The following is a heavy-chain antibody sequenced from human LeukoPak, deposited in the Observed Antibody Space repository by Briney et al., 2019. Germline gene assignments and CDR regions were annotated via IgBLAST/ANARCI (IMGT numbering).Heavy chain of an antibody. D-gene: IGHD5-24*01. Sequence: PGRSLRLSCAASGFTFSSYWMHWVRQAPGKGLVWVSRINSDGSSTSYADSVKGRFTISRDNAKNTLYLQMNSLRAEDTAVYYCASGRDGYNWVGYWGQGTLVTVSS. CDR3: ASGRDGYNWVGY. J-gene: IGHJ4*02. V-gene: IGHV3-74*01. CDR2: INSDGSST. CDR1: GFTFSSYW.